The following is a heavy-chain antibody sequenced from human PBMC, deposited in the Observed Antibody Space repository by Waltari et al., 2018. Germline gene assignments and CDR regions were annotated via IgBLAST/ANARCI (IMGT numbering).Heavy chain of an antibody. D-gene: IGHD6-13*01. J-gene: IGHJ4*02. CDR2: INPNSGGT. CDR3: ARDRGIADYWFGY. V-gene: IGHV1-2*02. Sequence: LEWMGWINPNSGGTNYAQKFQGRVTMTRDTSISTAYMELSRLRSDDTAVYYCARDRGIADYWFGYWGQGTLVTVSS.